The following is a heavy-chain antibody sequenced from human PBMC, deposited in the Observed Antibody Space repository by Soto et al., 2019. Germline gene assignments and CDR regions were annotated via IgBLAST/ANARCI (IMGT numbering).Heavy chain of an antibody. CDR3: ARDRPYDFWSGYSNWFDP. J-gene: IGHJ5*02. D-gene: IGHD3-3*01. CDR1: GFTFSSYW. CDR2: IKQDGSEK. V-gene: IGHV3-7*01. Sequence: EVQLVESGGGLVQPGGSLRLSCAASGFTFSSYWMSWVRQAPGKGLEWVANIKQDGSEKYYVDSVKGRFTISRDNAKNSLYLQMNSLRDEDTAVYYCARDRPYDFWSGYSNWFDPWGQGTLVTVSS.